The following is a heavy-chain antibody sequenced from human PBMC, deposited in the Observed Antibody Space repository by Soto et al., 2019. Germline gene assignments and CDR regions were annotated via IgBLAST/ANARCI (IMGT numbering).Heavy chain of an antibody. CDR1: SGPSSSHN. D-gene: IGHD1-1*01. CDR3: VRQGIGNLHGLVDV. CDR2: VYSTGGT. J-gene: IGHJ6*02. V-gene: IGHV4-59*08. Sequence: QVQLQQSGPGLVKPSETLSLTCSVSSGPSSSHNWGWIRHPPGRGLEWIGYVYSTGGTSYNPPLTTRVTTSAVTSTTHISPPLTSLTAADTAVYYFVRQGIGNLHGLVDVWGQGTTVRVSS.